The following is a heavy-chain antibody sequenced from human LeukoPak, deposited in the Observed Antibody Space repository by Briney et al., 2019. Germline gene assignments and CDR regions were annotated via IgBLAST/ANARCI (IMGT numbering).Heavy chain of an antibody. V-gene: IGHV1-69*13. CDR2: IIPIFGTA. Sequence: ASVKVSCKATGGTFSSYAISWVRQAPGQGLEWMGGIIPIFGTANYAQKFQGRVTITADESTSTAYMELRGLSSDDTAVYYCARDYSNYETDYWGQGTLVTVSS. CDR1: GGTFSSYA. J-gene: IGHJ4*02. D-gene: IGHD4-11*01. CDR3: ARDYSNYETDY.